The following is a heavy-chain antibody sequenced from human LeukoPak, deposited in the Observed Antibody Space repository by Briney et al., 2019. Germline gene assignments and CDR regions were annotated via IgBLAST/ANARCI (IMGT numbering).Heavy chain of an antibody. CDR3: ARDGYCSGGSCHDYYYYGMDV. CDR1: GGSISSSSYY. V-gene: IGHV4-39*07. CDR2: IYYSGST. D-gene: IGHD2-15*01. J-gene: IGHJ6*02. Sequence: SETLSLTCTVSGGSISSSSYYWGWIRQPPGKGLEWIGSIYYSGSTYYNPSLRSRVTISVDTSKNQFSLKLSSVTAADTAVYYCARDGYCSGGSCHDYYYYGMDVWGQGTTVTVSS.